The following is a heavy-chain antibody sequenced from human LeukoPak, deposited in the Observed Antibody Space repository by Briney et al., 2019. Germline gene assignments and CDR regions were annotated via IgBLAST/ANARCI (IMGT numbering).Heavy chain of an antibody. Sequence: SVKVSFKASGGTFSSYAISWVRQAPGQGLEWMGRIIPIFGTANYAQKFQGRVTITTDESTSTAYMELSSLRSEDTAVYYCARVAGYCSSTSCPMGWFDPWGQGTLVTVSS. J-gene: IGHJ5*02. D-gene: IGHD2-2*01. V-gene: IGHV1-69*05. CDR2: IIPIFGTA. CDR3: ARVAGYCSSTSCPMGWFDP. CDR1: GGTFSSYA.